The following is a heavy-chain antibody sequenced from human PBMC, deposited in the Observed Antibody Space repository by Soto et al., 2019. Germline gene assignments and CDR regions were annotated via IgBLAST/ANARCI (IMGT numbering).Heavy chain of an antibody. J-gene: IGHJ6*02. V-gene: IGHV1-18*01. D-gene: IGHD3-9*01. CDR1: GYTFTSYG. CDR3: ARHERPLRYFDWLEESYYYYGMDV. CDR2: ISAYNGNT. Sequence: ASVKVSCKASGYTFTSYGISWVRQAPGQGLEWMGWISAYNGNTNYAQKLQGRVTMTTDTSTSTAYMELRSLRSDDTAVYYCARHERPLRYFDWLEESYYYYGMDVWGQGTTVTVSS.